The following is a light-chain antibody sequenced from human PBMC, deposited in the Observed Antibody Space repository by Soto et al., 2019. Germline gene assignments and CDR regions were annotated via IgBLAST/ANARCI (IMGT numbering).Light chain of an antibody. J-gene: IGKJ1*01. CDR3: QQCGVSPRT. CDR2: GVS. V-gene: IGKV3-20*01. CDR1: QSVGFSY. Sequence: EIVLTQSPGTLSLSPGERATLSCRASQSVGFSYLAWYQQKPGQAPRLLIYGVSTRATGIPDRFSGSGSGTDFTLTISRLEPEDFAVYYCQQCGVSPRTFGQGTKV.